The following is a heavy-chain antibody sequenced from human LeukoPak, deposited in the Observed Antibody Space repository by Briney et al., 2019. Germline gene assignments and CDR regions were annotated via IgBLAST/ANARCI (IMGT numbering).Heavy chain of an antibody. CDR1: GFTFSRYA. Sequence: GGSVRLSCAASGFTFSRYAMMWLRQAPGKGREWVSPISGSGGNTYYADSVKGRFTIYRDNSKNTLYLQMNSLRAEDTAVYYCAKDIAPAGIVGAYFDYWGQGTLVTVSS. J-gene: IGHJ4*02. D-gene: IGHD1-26*01. CDR2: ISGSGGNT. CDR3: AKDIAPAGIVGAYFDY. V-gene: IGHV3-23*01.